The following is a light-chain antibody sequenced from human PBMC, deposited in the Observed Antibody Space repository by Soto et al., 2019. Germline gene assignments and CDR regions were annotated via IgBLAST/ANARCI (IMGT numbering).Light chain of an antibody. CDR1: QSFRGL. J-gene: IGKJ1*01. Sequence: EVVLTQSPVTLSLSPGERATLSCRASQSFRGLLAWYQQKPGQAPRLLIYDAYNRATGIPPRFSGSGSGTDFTLTITSLQPEDSATYYCQHSYGTPRTLGQGTEVDIK. V-gene: IGKV3-11*01. CDR3: QHSYGTPRT. CDR2: DAY.